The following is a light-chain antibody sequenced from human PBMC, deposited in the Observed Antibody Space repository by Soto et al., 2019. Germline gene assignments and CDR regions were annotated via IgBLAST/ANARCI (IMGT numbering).Light chain of an antibody. CDR2: EVN. Sequence: QSALTQPASVSGSPGQSITISCTGASSDVGDYNYVSWYQHHPGKAPKLLIYEVNNRPSGVSDRFSVSKSGNVASLTISWLQAEDEADYYCSSYTSSSTYVFGTGTKVTVL. CDR1: SSDVGDYNY. J-gene: IGLJ1*01. V-gene: IGLV2-14*01. CDR3: SSYTSSSTYV.